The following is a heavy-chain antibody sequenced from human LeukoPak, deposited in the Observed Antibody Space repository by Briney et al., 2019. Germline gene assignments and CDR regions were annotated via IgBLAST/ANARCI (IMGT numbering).Heavy chain of an antibody. CDR1: GFTFNSYG. D-gene: IGHD6-6*01. J-gene: IGHJ4*02. CDR3: ARDGEVEYSSSDPTYYFDY. V-gene: IGHV3-30*03. CDR2: ISYDGSNK. Sequence: GGSLRLSCAASGFTFNSYGMHWVRQAPGKGLEWVAVISYDGSNKYYADSVKGRFTISRDNSKNTLYLQMNSLRAEDTAVYYCARDGEVEYSSSDPTYYFDYWGQGTLVTVSS.